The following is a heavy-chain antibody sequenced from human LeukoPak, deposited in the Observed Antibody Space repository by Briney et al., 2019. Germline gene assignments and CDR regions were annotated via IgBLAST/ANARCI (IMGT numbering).Heavy chain of an antibody. CDR2: IYTSGST. Sequence: SETLSLTCTVSGGSIRSGSYYWSWIRQPAGKGLEWIGRIYTSGSTNYNPPLKSRVTISVDTSKNQFSLKLSSVTAADTAVYYCARDPAYYYESGGSSFDYWGQGTLVTVSS. CDR1: GGSIRSGSYY. D-gene: IGHD3-22*01. J-gene: IGHJ4*02. V-gene: IGHV4-61*02. CDR3: ARDPAYYYESGGSSFDY.